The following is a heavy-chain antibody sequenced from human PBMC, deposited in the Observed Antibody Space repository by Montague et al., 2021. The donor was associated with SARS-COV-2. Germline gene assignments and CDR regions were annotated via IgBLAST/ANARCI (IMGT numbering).Heavy chain of an antibody. J-gene: IGHJ3*02. Sequence: SETLSLTCTVSGGSISSYYWSWIRQPPGKGLEWIGYIYYSGSNNXXPSLKSRVTISVDTSKNQFSLKLSSVTAADTAVYYCARVSDFWSGYYTAVGAFDIWGQGTMVTVSS. D-gene: IGHD3-3*01. CDR2: IYYSGSN. CDR3: ARVSDFWSGYYTAVGAFDI. V-gene: IGHV4-59*01. CDR1: GGSISSYY.